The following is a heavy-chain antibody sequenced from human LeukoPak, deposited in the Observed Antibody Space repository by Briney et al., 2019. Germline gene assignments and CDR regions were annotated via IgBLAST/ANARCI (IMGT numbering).Heavy chain of an antibody. CDR2: ISYSGST. V-gene: IGHV4-59*01. CDR3: ARGPRFGDLSNCFDP. CDR1: GGSISSYY. J-gene: IGHJ5*02. D-gene: IGHD3-10*01. Sequence: PSVTLSLTCTVSGGSISSYYWSWIRQPPGKGLEWIGYISYSGSTNYNPSLKSRVTISIDMSKTHFSLKLNSVTAADTAVYYCARGPRFGDLSNCFDPWGQGTLVTVSS.